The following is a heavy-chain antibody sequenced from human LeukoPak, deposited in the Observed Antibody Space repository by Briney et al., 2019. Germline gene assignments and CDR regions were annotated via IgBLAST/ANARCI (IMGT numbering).Heavy chain of an antibody. CDR2: IYTSGST. CDR3: ARSRGYTYDLSPFDY. D-gene: IGHD5-18*01. Sequence: SETLSLTCTVSGGSISSYYWSWIRRPAGKGLEWIGRIYTSGSTNYNPSLKSRVTMSVDTSKNQFSLKLSSVTAADTAVYYCARSRGYTYDLSPFDYWGQGTLVTVSS. CDR1: GGSISSYY. V-gene: IGHV4-4*07. J-gene: IGHJ4*02.